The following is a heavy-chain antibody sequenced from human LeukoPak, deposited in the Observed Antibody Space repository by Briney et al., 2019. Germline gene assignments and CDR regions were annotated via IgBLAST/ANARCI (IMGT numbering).Heavy chain of an antibody. J-gene: IGHJ4*02. V-gene: IGHV3-13*01. CDR1: GFTFSSYD. CDR3: AKDLAETAPFYDSSGYGDY. Sequence: GGSLRLSCAASGFTFSSYDMHWVRQATGKGLEWVSVIGTAGDTYYPGSVKGRFTISRDNSKNTLYLQMNSLRAEDTAVYYCAKDLAETAPFYDSSGYGDYWGQGTLVTVSS. D-gene: IGHD3-22*01. CDR2: IGTAGDT.